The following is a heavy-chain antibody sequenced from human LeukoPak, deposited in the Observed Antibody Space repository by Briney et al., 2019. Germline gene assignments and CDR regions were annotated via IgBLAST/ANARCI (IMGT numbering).Heavy chain of an antibody. Sequence: GGSLRLSCAASGFTFSSYDMHWVRQAPGKGLEWVAVIWYDGSNKYYADSVKGRFTISRDNSKNTLYLQMNSLGAEDTAFYYCAQVHGSSWHHYFDYWGQGTLVTVSS. V-gene: IGHV3-33*01. CDR2: IWYDGSNK. J-gene: IGHJ4*02. CDR3: AQVHGSSWHHYFDY. D-gene: IGHD6-13*01. CDR1: GFTFSSYD.